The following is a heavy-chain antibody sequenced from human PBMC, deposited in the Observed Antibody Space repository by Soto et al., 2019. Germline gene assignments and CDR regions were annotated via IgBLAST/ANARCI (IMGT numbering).Heavy chain of an antibody. CDR3: ARADRTLVTSYGLDV. CDR1: GGSFSGFY. CDR2: INHSGTI. D-gene: IGHD2-21*02. Sequence: SETLSLTCAVSGGSFSGFYWTWIRQPPGEGLEWIGEINHSGTINFNPSLRSRLTISLDSSKKHFSLKLTSLTAADAAVYYCARADRTLVTSYGLDVWGQGTTVTVSS. V-gene: IGHV4-34*01. J-gene: IGHJ6*02.